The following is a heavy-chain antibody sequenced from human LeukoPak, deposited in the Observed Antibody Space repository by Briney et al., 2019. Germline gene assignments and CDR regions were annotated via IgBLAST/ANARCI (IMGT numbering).Heavy chain of an antibody. D-gene: IGHD5-12*01. Sequence: GGSLRLSCAASGFTFSSYSMNWVRQAPGKGLEWVSSISSSSSYIYYADSVKGRFTISRDNAKNSLYLQMNSLRAEDTAVYYCARGRAISWLRCGQGHGFDPWGQGTLVTVSS. CDR3: ARGRAISWLRCGQGHGFDP. V-gene: IGHV3-21*01. CDR1: GFTFSSYS. CDR2: ISSSSSYI. J-gene: IGHJ5*02.